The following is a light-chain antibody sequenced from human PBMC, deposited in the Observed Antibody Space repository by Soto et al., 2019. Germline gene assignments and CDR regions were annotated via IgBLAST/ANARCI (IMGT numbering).Light chain of an antibody. CDR2: GAS. V-gene: IGKV1-39*01. CDR3: QQSFSALFT. Sequence: DIQMIQSPSSLSAFVGDRVSITCRASQTIHTYVNWYRQKPGKAPRLLIYGASTLQRGVPARFSGSGSGTDFTLSISSLLPEDSATYYCQQSFSALFTFGQGTRLEIK. J-gene: IGKJ5*01. CDR1: QTIHTY.